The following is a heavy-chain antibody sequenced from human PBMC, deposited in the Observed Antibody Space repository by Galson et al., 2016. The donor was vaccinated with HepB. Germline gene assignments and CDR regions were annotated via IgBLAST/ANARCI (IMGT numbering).Heavy chain of an antibody. V-gene: IGHV5-10-1*01. CDR3: ARHYSSSERFDFDY. CDR2: IDPSDSQT. CDR1: GYSFTTYW. Sequence: QSGAEVKKPGESLRISCHGSGYSFTTYWISWVRQMPGKGLEWMGRIDPSDSQTNCSPSFQGHVTISGDKSTRTAYLQWSSLKASDTAIYYCARHYSSSERFDFDYWGQGTLITVSS. J-gene: IGHJ4*02. D-gene: IGHD6-6*01.